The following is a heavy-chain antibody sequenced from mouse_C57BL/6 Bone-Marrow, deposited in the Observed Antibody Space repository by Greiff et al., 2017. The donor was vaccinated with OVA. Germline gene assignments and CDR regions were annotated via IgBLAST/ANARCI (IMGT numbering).Heavy chain of an antibody. J-gene: IGHJ2*01. V-gene: IGHV1-4*01. CDR3: ARSGRGDTLFDD. Sequence: QVQLQQSGAELARPGASVKMSCKASGYTFTSYTMHWVKQRPGQGLEWIGYINPSSGYTKYNQKFKDKATLTADKSSSTAYMQLSSLTSEDSAVYYCARSGRGDTLFDDWGQGTTLTVAS. CDR1: GYTFTSYT. D-gene: IGHD3-3*01. CDR2: INPSSGYT.